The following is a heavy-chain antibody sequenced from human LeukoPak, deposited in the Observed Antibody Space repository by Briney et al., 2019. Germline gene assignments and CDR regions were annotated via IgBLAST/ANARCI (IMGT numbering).Heavy chain of an antibody. CDR3: ARAPVTLYWFDP. CDR2: IYTSGST. V-gene: IGHV4-61*02. CDR1: GGSISSGSYY. J-gene: IGHJ5*02. D-gene: IGHD4-23*01. Sequence: SQTLSLTCTVSGGSISSGSYYWSWIRQPAGKGLEWIGRIYTSGSTNYNPSLKSRVTISVDTSKNQFSLKLSSVTAADTAVYYCARAPVTLYWFDPWGQGTLVTVSS.